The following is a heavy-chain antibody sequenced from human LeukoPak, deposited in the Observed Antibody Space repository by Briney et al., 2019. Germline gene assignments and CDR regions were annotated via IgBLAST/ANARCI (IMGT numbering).Heavy chain of an antibody. V-gene: IGHV4-4*07. J-gene: IGHJ6*03. D-gene: IGHD6-13*01. CDR1: GASITTFS. CDR2: IHGNGST. CDR3: ARDMVSTWPYFYPYYYMDV. Sequence: SETLSLTCTVSGASITTFSWNWIRQPAGKGLEWIGRIHGNGSTNYNPSLKSRVTMSLDTSKSQFSLKLPSVTAADTALYYCARDMVSTWPYFYPYYYMDVWGQGTTVAVSS.